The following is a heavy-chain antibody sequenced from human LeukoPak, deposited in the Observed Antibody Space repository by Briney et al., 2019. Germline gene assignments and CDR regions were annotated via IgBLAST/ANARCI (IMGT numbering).Heavy chain of an antibody. CDR2: IHSDGTT. V-gene: IGHV4-4*09. J-gene: IGHJ4*02. D-gene: IGHD3-16*01. Sequence: SETLSLTCSVSAGSLTNYYWGWIRQPPGKGLEFIGYIHSDGTTNYDSSLQSRVAISLDTSKIQFSLRLYSVTAADTALYFCARLNFRGGEALHFDSWGQGTLVTVSS. CDR3: ARLNFRGGEALHFDS. CDR1: AGSLTNYY.